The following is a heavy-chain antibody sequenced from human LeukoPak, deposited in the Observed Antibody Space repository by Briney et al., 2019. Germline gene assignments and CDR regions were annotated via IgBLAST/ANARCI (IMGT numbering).Heavy chain of an antibody. D-gene: IGHD3-3*01. CDR1: GFTFSSYA. CDR2: ISYDGSNK. J-gene: IGHJ4*02. V-gene: IGHV3-30*14. Sequence: GGSLRLSCAASGFTFSSYAMHWVRQAPGKGLEWVAVISYDGSNKYYADSVKGRFTISRDHSKNTLYLQMNSLRAEDTAVYYCAGRQTFYDFSFDYWGQGTLVAVSS. CDR3: AGRQTFYDFSFDY.